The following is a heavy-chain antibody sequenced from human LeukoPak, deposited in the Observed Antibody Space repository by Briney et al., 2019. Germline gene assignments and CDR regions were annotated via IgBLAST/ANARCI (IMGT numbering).Heavy chain of an antibody. D-gene: IGHD4-23*01. J-gene: IGHJ6*03. CDR1: GFTFSSYS. CDR2: ISSSSSTK. V-gene: IGHV3-48*01. CDR3: ANLNSNMDV. Sequence: GGSLRLSCAASGFTFSSYSMNWVRQAPGKGLEWVSYISSSSSTKYYADSMKGRFTISRDNAKNSLYLQMNSLRAEDTAVYYCANLNSNMDVWGKGTTVTVSS.